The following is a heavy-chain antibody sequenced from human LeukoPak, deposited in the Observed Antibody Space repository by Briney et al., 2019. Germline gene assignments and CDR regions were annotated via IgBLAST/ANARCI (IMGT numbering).Heavy chain of an antibody. V-gene: IGHV1-18*01. CDR3: ARAGIAAAEDYYYYGMDV. CDR2: ISAYNGNT. CDR1: GYTFTSYG. D-gene: IGHD6-13*01. J-gene: IGHJ6*02. Sequence: EASVKVSCTASGYTFTSYGISWVRQAPGQGLEWMGWISAYNGNTNYAQKLQGRVTMTTDTSTSTAYMELRSLRSDDTAVYYCARAGIAAAEDYYYYGMDVWGQGTTVTVSS.